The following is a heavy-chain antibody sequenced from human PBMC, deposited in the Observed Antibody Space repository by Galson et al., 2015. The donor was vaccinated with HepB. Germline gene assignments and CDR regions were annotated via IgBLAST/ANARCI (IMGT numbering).Heavy chain of an antibody. CDR1: GFTFSRYA. J-gene: IGHJ4*02. V-gene: IGHV3-23*01. CDR2: ISGGSERT. CDR3: ARRYFDY. Sequence: SLRLSCAASGFTFSRYAMSWVRQAPGKGLEWVSSISGGSERTYYADSVKGRFTISRNNAKNSLYLQMNNLRAEDTAVYYCARRYFDYWGQGTLVTVSS.